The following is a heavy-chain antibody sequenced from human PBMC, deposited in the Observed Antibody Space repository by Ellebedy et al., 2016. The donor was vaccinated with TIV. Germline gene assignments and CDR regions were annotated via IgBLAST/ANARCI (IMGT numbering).Heavy chain of an antibody. Sequence: SLKISCVGSGFTSHDYAMHWVRQAPGKGLEWVSGIYWNSDRIDYADSVKGRFSTSRDNAKNSLYLQMNSLRAEDTALYYCGKDITAGGMDVWGPGTTVTVSS. CDR3: GKDITAGGMDV. CDR1: GFTSHDYA. V-gene: IGHV3-9*02. CDR2: IYWNSDRI. J-gene: IGHJ6*02.